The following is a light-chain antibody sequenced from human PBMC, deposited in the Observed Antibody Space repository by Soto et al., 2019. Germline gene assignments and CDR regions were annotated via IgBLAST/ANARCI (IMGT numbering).Light chain of an antibody. J-gene: IGKJ1*01. V-gene: IGKV2-24*01. Sequence: DVVLTQTPLSSPVTLGQPASISCRSSQSLVYSDGNTYLSWLQQRPGQPPRLLIYQISNRFSGVPDRFSGSGAGTYFTLKISRVEAEYVGFYYCMQFAHFPRTFGQGTKVEI. CDR2: QIS. CDR1: QSLVYSDGNTY. CDR3: MQFAHFPRT.